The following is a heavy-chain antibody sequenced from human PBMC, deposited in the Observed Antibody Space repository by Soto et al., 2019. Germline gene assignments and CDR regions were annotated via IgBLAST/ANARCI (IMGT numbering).Heavy chain of an antibody. CDR1: GWYFSGYY. CDR2: IHHSGST. CDR3: ASARLTTRPIYGGPRLYFDC. D-gene: IGHD4-17*01. J-gene: IGHJ4*02. V-gene: IGHV4-34*01. Sequence: SGTLSLPCAASGWYFSGYYLRWIRQPPGKGLEWIGEIHHSGSTNYNQALKSRVTISVDTSKNQFSLKLSSVTAADTDLYYCASARLTTRPIYGGPRLYFDCWGQGTLVTVS.